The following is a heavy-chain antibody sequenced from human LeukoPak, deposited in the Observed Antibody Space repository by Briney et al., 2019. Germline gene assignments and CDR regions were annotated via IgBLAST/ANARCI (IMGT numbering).Heavy chain of an antibody. J-gene: IGHJ5*02. D-gene: IGHD3-22*01. CDR1: GGSISSSSYY. CDR3: ARRYYDSSGYYLRPFDP. CDR2: IYYSGST. V-gene: IGHV4-39*01. Sequence: SETLSLTCTVSGGSISSSSYYWGWIRQPPGEGLEWIGSIYYSGSTYYNPSLKSRVTISVDTSKNQFSLKLSSVTAADTAVYYCARRYYDSSGYYLRPFDPWGQGTLVTVSS.